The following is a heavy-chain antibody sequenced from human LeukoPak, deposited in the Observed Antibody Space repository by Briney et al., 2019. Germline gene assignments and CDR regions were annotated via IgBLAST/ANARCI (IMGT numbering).Heavy chain of an antibody. J-gene: IGHJ6*02. CDR1: GFTFSNAW. Sequence: PGGSLRLSCAASGFTFSNAWMSWVRQAPGKGLEWVGRIKSKTDDGTTDYAAPVKGRFTISRDDSKNTLYLQMNSLKTEDTAVYYCTTAPYCSGGSYYSGYGMDVWGQGTTVTVSS. CDR3: TTAPYCSGGSYYSGYGMDV. V-gene: IGHV3-15*01. CDR2: IKSKTDDGTT. D-gene: IGHD2-15*01.